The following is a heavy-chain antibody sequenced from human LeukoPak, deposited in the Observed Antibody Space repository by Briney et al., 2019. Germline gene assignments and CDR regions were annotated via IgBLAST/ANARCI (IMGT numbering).Heavy chain of an antibody. CDR1: GGSISSGDYY. V-gene: IGHV4-30-4*08. CDR3: ASAVTPYYFDY. D-gene: IGHD4-11*01. J-gene: IGHJ4*02. CDR2: IYCSGST. Sequence: SETLSLTCTVSGGSISSGDYYWSWIRQPPGKGLEWIGYIYCSGSTYYNPSLKSRVTISVDTSKNQFSLKLSSVTAADTAVYYCASAVTPYYFDYWGQGTLVTVSS.